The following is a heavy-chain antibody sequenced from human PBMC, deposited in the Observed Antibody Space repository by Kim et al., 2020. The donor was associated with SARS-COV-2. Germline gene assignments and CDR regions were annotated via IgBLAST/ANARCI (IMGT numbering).Heavy chain of an antibody. V-gene: IGHV4-59*08. Sequence: SETLSLTCSVSGGSISSYYWSWIRQPPGKGLEWIGYIYYSGSTNYNPSLKSRVTISVDMSKNQFSLKLSSVTAADTAVYYCARQSDYGDYVVYWGQGILVTVSS. CDR1: GGSISSYY. J-gene: IGHJ4*02. D-gene: IGHD4-17*01. CDR2: IYYSGST. CDR3: ARQSDYGDYVVY.